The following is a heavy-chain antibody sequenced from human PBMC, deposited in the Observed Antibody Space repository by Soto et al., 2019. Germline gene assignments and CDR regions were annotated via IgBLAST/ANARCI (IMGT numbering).Heavy chain of an antibody. Sequence: QVQLQESGPGLVKPSQTLSLTCTVSGGSISSGGYYCSWIRQHPGKGLEWIGYIYYSGSTYYNPSLKSRVTISVDTSKNQFSLKLSSVTAADTAVYYCARGDGRYFDWFYWGQGTLVTVSS. CDR1: GGSISSGGYY. CDR2: IYYSGST. J-gene: IGHJ4*02. V-gene: IGHV4-31*03. D-gene: IGHD3-9*01. CDR3: ARGDGRYFDWFY.